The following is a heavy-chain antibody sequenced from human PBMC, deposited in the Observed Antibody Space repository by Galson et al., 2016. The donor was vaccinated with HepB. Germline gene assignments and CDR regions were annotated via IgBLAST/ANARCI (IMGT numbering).Heavy chain of an antibody. D-gene: IGHD1-26*01. J-gene: IGHJ4*02. Sequence: SLRLSRAASGFTFSRYGMYWVRQAPGKGLEWVAAIHTDGSKTYYGDSAKGRFTISRDNSRNTVYLQLDSLRAEDTAIYYCARNNWICGEPRCSAQDYWGQGTPVIVSS. CDR3: ARNNWICGEPRCSAQDY. V-gene: IGHV3-33*07. CDR1: GFTFSRYG. CDR2: IHTDGSKT.